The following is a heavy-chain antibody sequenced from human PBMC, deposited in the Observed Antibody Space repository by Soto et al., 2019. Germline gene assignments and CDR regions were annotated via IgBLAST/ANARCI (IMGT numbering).Heavy chain of an antibody. CDR2: ISAYNGNT. Sequence: ASVKVSCKASGYTFTSYGISWVRQAPGQGLEWMGWISAYNGNTNYAQKLQGRVTMTTDTSTSTAYMELRSLRSDDTAVYYCASSDAVAGKDYYYYMDVWGKGTTVTSP. CDR3: ASSDAVAGKDYYYYMDV. D-gene: IGHD6-19*01. V-gene: IGHV1-18*01. J-gene: IGHJ6*03. CDR1: GYTFTSYG.